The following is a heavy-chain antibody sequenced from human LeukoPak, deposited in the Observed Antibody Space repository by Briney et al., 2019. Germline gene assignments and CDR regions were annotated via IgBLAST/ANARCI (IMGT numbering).Heavy chain of an antibody. J-gene: IGHJ5*02. CDR3: ARGWAAAGKANWFDP. D-gene: IGHD6-13*01. CDR1: GFTFSNYA. CDR2: ISGSGGTT. Sequence: GGSLRLSCAASGFTFSNYAMTWVRQAPGKGLEWVSAISGSGGTTYYADSLKGRFTISRDNAKNSLYLQMNSLRDEDTAVYYCARGWAAAGKANWFDPWGQGTLVTVSS. V-gene: IGHV3-23*01.